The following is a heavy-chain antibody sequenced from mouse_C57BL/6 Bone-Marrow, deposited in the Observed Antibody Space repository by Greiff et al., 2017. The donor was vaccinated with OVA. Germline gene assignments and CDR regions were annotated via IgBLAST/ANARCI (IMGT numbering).Heavy chain of an antibody. V-gene: IGHV5-4*03. D-gene: IGHD1-1*01. J-gene: IGHJ1*03. CDR1: GFTFSSYA. CDR3: ARALTTESPLEGFDV. Sequence: EVKLMESGGGLVKPGGSLKLSCAASGFTFSSYAMSWVRQTPEKRLEWVATISDGGSYTYYPDNVKGRFTISRDNAKNNLYLQMSHLKSEDTAMYYCARALTTESPLEGFDVWGTGTTVTVSS. CDR2: ISDGGSYT.